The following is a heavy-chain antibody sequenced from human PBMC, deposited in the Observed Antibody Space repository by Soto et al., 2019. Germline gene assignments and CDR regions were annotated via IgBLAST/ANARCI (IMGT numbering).Heavy chain of an antibody. V-gene: IGHV4-59*08. J-gene: IGHJ6*03. CDR1: GGSISSYY. D-gene: IGHD3-16*01. CDR2: IYYSGST. Sequence: SETLSLTCTVSGGSISSYYWSWIRQPPGKGLEWIGYIYYSGSTNYNPSLKSRVTISVDTSKNQFSLKLSSVTAADTAVYYCARRYGDPEFGYYYYYMDVWGKGTTVTAP. CDR3: ARRYGDPEFGYYYYYMDV.